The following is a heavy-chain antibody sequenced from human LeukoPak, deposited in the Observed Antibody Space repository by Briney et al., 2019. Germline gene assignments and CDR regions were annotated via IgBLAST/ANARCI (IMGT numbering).Heavy chain of an antibody. D-gene: IGHD2-8*01. CDR1: GSSLTTTYY. CDR3: ARVLNAPKFIDS. V-gene: IGHV4-38-2*02. J-gene: IGHJ4*02. CDR2: VFQLQTVRT. Sequence: SETLSLTCTVSGSSLTTTYYWAWFRQAPGKGLEGIATVFQLQTVRTFYNPSLESRVTMSLDTSQNQFSLNLTSVTAADTALYFCARVLNAPKFIDSWGQGTLVTVSS.